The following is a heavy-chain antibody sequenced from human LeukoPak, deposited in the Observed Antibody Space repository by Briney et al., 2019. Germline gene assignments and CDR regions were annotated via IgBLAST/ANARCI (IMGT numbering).Heavy chain of an antibody. CDR1: GYTFTDYY. Sequence: ASVKVSCKASGYTFTDYYIHWVRQAPGQGLEWMGWISAYNGNTNYAQKLQGRVTMTTDTSTSTAYMELRSLRSDDTAVYYCARVRYSSSWHPFDYWGQGTLVTVSS. V-gene: IGHV1-18*04. J-gene: IGHJ4*02. D-gene: IGHD6-13*01. CDR3: ARVRYSSSWHPFDY. CDR2: ISAYNGNT.